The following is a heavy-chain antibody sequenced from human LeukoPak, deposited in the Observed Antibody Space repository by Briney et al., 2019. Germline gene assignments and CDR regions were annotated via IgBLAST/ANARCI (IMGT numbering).Heavy chain of an antibody. Sequence: PGGSLRLSCAASGFTFSSYSMNWVRQAPGKGLEWVSSISSSSSYIYYADSVKGRFTISRDNAKNSLYLQMNSLRAEDTALYYCAKDIRKGYCSSTSCYGVGAFDIWGQGTMVTVSS. CDR2: ISSSSSYI. CDR3: AKDIRKGYCSSTSCYGVGAFDI. J-gene: IGHJ3*02. V-gene: IGHV3-21*04. D-gene: IGHD2-2*01. CDR1: GFTFSSYS.